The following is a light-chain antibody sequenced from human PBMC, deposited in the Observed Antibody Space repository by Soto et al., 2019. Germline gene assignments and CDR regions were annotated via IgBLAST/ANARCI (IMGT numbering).Light chain of an antibody. J-gene: IGKJ2*01. CDR2: DAS. CDR3: LQRASWRF. Sequence: MLTQSPATLSLSPGDRAILSCRASQDVSISLGWYQQKPGQAPRLLIYDASNRATGIPDRFSGSGSGTDFTLTISSLDLEDFAFYYFLQRASWRFFAQGTKLEIK. V-gene: IGKV3D-11*01. CDR1: QDVSIS.